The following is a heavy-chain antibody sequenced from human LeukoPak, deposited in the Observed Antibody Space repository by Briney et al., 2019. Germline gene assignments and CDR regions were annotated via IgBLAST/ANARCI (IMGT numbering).Heavy chain of an antibody. CDR3: AREVSGWLVRSLGMDV. Sequence: SVKVSCKASGGTFSSSSISWVRQAPGQGLEWMGGIIPIFGTTNYAQKFQGRVTITADESTSTAYMELSSLRSEDTAVYYCAREVSGWLVRSLGMDVWGQGTTVTVSS. CDR2: IIPIFGTT. J-gene: IGHJ6*02. CDR1: GGTFSSSS. V-gene: IGHV1-69*13. D-gene: IGHD6-19*01.